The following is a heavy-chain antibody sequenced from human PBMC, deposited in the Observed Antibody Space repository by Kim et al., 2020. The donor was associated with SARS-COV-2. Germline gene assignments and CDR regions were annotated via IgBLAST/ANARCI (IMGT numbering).Heavy chain of an antibody. Sequence: GGSLRLSCAASGFTFSSYAMHWVRQAPGKGLEWVAVISYDGSNKYYADSVKGRFTISRDNSKNTLYLQMNSLRAEDTAVYYCARDPSGLYGVYFDYWGQGTLVTVSS. V-gene: IGHV3-30*04. CDR2: ISYDGSNK. CDR3: ARDPSGLYGVYFDY. D-gene: IGHD3-10*01. J-gene: IGHJ4*02. CDR1: GFTFSSYA.